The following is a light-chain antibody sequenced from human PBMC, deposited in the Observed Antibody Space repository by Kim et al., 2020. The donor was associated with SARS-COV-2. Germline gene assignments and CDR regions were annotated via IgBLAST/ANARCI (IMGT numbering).Light chain of an antibody. CDR1: QSVSSN. J-gene: IGKJ1*01. V-gene: IGKV3-15*01. CDR3: QQYNNWPPWT. CDR2: GAS. Sequence: SPGERATLSCRAGQSVSSNLAWYQQKPGQAPRRLIYGASTRATGIPARFSGSGSGTEFTLTISSLQSEDFAVYYCQQYNNWPPWTFGQGTKVEIK.